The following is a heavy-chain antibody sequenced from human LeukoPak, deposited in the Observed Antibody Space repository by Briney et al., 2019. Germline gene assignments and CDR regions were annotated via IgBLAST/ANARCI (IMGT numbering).Heavy chain of an antibody. V-gene: IGHV1-46*01. D-gene: IGHD3-16*01. Sequence: ASVKVSCKASGYTFTSYYMHWVRQAPGQGLEWMGIINPSGGSTSYAQKFQGRVTMTRDTSISTAYMELSRLTSDDTAVYYCATFTAPRNAFDLWGQGTMVTVSS. J-gene: IGHJ3*01. CDR2: INPSGGST. CDR1: GYTFTSYY. CDR3: ATFTAPRNAFDL.